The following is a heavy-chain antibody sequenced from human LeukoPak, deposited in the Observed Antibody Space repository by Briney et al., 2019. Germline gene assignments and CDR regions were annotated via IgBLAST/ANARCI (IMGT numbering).Heavy chain of an antibody. D-gene: IGHD3-3*01. CDR1: GGSFSGYY. CDR3: SRDDFWSDSRPTHGVDV. Sequence: SETLSLTCAVYGGSFSGYYWSWVRQPPGKGLEWIGEINHSGSTNYNPSLKSRVTISVDTSKNQFSLNLRSVTAADTAVYYCSRDDFWSDSRPTHGVDVWGQGTTVIVSS. V-gene: IGHV4-34*01. CDR2: INHSGST. J-gene: IGHJ6*02.